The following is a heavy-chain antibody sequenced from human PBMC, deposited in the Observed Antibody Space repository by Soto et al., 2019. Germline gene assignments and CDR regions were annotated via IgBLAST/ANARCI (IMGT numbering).Heavy chain of an antibody. CDR2: IYYSGST. V-gene: IGHV4-31*03. CDR1: GGSISSGGYY. CDR3: ARAITMVRGELWFDP. D-gene: IGHD3-10*01. Sequence: SETLSLTCTVSGGSISSGGYYWSWIRQHPGKGLEWIGYIYYSGSTYYNPSLKSRVTLSVDTSKNQFSLKLGSVTAADTAVYYCARAITMVRGELWFDPWGQGTLVTVSS. J-gene: IGHJ5*02.